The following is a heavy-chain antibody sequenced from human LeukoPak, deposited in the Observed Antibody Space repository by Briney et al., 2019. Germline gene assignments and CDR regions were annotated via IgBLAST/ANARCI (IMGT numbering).Heavy chain of an antibody. Sequence: ASVKVSCKASGYTFTSYYMHWVRQAPGQGLEWMGIINPSGGSTSYAQKFQGRVTITADKSTSTAYMELSSLRSEDTAVYYCARDPFGYFDYWGQGTLVTVSS. CDR1: GYTFTSYY. CDR2: INPSGGST. V-gene: IGHV1-46*01. D-gene: IGHD3-10*01. CDR3: ARDPFGYFDY. J-gene: IGHJ4*02.